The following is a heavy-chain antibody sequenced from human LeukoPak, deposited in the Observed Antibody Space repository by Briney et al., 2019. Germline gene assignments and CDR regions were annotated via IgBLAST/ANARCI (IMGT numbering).Heavy chain of an antibody. CDR1: GFTFSSYS. J-gene: IGHJ4*02. D-gene: IGHD2-21*02. V-gene: IGHV3-21*01. CDR3: AVVTAIVDDY. CDR2: ISSSSDYV. Sequence: GGSLRLSCAASGFTFSSYSMNWVRQAPGKGLEWVSSISSSSDYVFYADSVKGRITISRDNAKKSLHLQINSLRAEDTAVYHCAVVTAIVDDYWGQGTLVTVSS.